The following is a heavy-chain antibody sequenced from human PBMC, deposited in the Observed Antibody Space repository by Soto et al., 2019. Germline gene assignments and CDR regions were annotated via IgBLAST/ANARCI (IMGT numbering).Heavy chain of an antibody. CDR2: ISAYNGNT. V-gene: IGHV1-18*01. J-gene: IGHJ6*02. D-gene: IGHD3-9*01. CDR3: ARGETYYDILTGYTHYYYYGMDV. CDR1: GYTFTSYG. Sequence: QVQLVQSGAEVKKPGASVKVSCKASGYTFTSYGISWVRQAPGQGLEWMGWISAYNGNTNYAQKLQGRVTMTTDTSTSTASMGLRSLGSDDTAVYYCARGETYYDILTGYTHYYYYGMDVWGQGTTVTVSS.